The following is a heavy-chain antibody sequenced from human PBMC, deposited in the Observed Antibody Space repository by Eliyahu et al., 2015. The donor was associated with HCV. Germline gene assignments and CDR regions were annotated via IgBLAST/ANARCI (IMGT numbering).Heavy chain of an antibody. D-gene: IGHD3-10*01. V-gene: IGHV3-23*01. CDR1: GFPFRRXX. CDR3: AKRDTYYYGSGNYKFDY. Sequence: EVQLLESGGGLVQPGGSLRLSCAASGFPFRRXXMSWVRQAPGKGVEWVSGIGAGGGSTYYADSVKGRFTISRDNSKNTLYLQMNSLRVEDTAVYYCAKRDTYYYGSGNYKFDYWGQGTLVTVFS. CDR2: IGAGGGST. J-gene: IGHJ4*02.